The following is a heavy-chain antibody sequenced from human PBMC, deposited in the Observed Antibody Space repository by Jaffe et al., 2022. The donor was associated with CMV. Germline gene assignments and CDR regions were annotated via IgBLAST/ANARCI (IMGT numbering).Heavy chain of an antibody. CDR2: IYSSGNT. J-gene: IGHJ4*02. CDR3: ARDRLDSSGWYRNDY. D-gene: IGHD6-13*01. Sequence: EVQVVETGGGLIQPGGSLRLSCAASGFTVSDNYMSWVRQAPGKGLEWVSVIYSSGNTFYADSVRGRFTISRDSSKNTLYLQMNSLRAEDTAVYYCARDRLDSSGWYRNDYWGQGTLVTVSS. CDR1: GFTVSDNY. V-gene: IGHV3-53*02.